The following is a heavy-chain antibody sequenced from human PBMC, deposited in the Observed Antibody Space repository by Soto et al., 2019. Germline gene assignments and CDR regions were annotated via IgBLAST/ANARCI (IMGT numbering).Heavy chain of an antibody. J-gene: IGHJ6*02. CDR3: ARDLRRYDFWSGYWNYYYYYGMDV. CDR2: IIPIFGTA. V-gene: IGHV1-69*13. Sequence: SVKVSCKASGGTFSSYAISWVRQAPGQGLEWMGGIIPIFGTANYAQKFQGRVTITADESTSTAYMELSSLRSEDTAVYYCARDLRRYDFWSGYWNYYYYYGMDVWGQGTTVTVSS. CDR1: GGTFSSYA. D-gene: IGHD3-3*01.